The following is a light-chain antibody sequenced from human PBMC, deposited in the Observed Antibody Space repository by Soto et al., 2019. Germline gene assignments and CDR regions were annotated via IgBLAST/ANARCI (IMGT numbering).Light chain of an antibody. J-gene: IGKJ5*01. CDR2: DAS. Sequence: EIVLTQSPATLSLSPGERATLSCRASQSVSSYLAWYQQKPGQTPRLLIYDASSRATGIPARFSGSGSGTDFTINIRSLEPEDFAVYYCHQRSNWPQTFGQGTRLEIK. V-gene: IGKV3-11*01. CDR1: QSVSSY. CDR3: HQRSNWPQT.